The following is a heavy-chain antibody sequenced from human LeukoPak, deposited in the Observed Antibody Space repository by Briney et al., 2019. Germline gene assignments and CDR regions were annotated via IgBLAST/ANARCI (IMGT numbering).Heavy chain of an antibody. J-gene: IGHJ4*02. D-gene: IGHD3-22*01. CDR2: ISAYNGNT. Sequence: GASVKVSCKASGYTFITYGISWVRQAPGQGLEWMGWISAYNGNTNYAQNLQGRVTMTTDTSTSTAYMELRSLRSDDTAVYYRATINYGSSGYRYYFDYWGQGTLVTVSS. CDR1: GYTFITYG. V-gene: IGHV1-18*01. CDR3: ATINYGSSGYRYYFDY.